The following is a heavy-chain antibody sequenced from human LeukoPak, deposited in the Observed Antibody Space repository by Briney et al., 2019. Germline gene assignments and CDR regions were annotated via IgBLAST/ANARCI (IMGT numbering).Heavy chain of an antibody. D-gene: IGHD1-26*01. CDR1: GYSIXXXYY. V-gene: IGHV4-4*07. Sequence: SETXXLTCTVSGYSIXXXYYWTXXRXXAXKRLEWIGRIYTSGTTNYNPSLKSRVTISIDASKNQFSLRLSSVTAADTAVYYCTRGGELMNFWGQGTLVTVSS. CDR3: TRGGELMNF. CDR2: IYTSGTT. J-gene: IGHJ4*02.